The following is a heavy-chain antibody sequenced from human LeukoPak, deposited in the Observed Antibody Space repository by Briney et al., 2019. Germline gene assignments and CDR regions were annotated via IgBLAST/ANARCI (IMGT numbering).Heavy chain of an antibody. J-gene: IGHJ5*02. Sequence: SETLSLTCTVSGGSISSYYWSWIRQPAGKGLEWIGRIYTSGSTNYNPSLKSRVTMSVDTSKNQFSLKLSSVTAADTAVYYCARDLRDSSGYSLTWFDPGAREPWSPSPQ. CDR3: ARDLRDSSGYSLTWFDP. V-gene: IGHV4-4*07. CDR1: GGSISSYY. CDR2: IYTSGST. D-gene: IGHD3-22*01.